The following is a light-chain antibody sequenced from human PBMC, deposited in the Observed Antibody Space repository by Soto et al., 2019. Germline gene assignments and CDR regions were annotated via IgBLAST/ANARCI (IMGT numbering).Light chain of an antibody. CDR3: QKYNSAPNT. CDR2: AAS. V-gene: IGKV1-27*01. J-gene: IGKJ2*01. CDR1: QDIRNY. Sequence: DIQMTQSPSSLSASVGDRVTITCRAHQDIRNYLAWYQQKPGKVPELLIYAASTLRTGVQSRFSGSGSGTVFTLTINKLQPEDVATYYCQKYNSAPNTFGRGTRMEIK.